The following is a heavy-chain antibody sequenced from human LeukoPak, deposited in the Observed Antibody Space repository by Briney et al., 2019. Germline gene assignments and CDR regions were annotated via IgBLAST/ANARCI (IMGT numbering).Heavy chain of an antibody. V-gene: IGHV1-18*01. J-gene: IGHJ4*02. CDR3: ARVSLADYTFDY. D-gene: IGHD4-11*01. CDR1: GSTFTSCG. CDR2: ISAYNGNT. Sequence: GASVKVSCKASGSTFTSCGISWVRQAPGQGLEWMGWISAYNGNTNYAQKLQARVTMTTHTSTSTAYMELRSLRSDDSAVYYCARVSLADYTFDYWGQGTLVTVSS.